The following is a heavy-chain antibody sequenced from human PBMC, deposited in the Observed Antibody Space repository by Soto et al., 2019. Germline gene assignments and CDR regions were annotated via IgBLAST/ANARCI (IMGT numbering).Heavy chain of an antibody. Sequence: NPSETLSLTCTVSGGSISSGDYYWSWIRQPPGKGLEWIGYIYHSGSTYYNPSLKSRVTISVNTSKNQFSLKLSSVTAADTAVYYCARCASSCSLGFWGQGTLVTVSS. V-gene: IGHV4-30-4*01. CDR2: IYHSGST. J-gene: IGHJ4*02. CDR1: GGSISSGDYY. D-gene: IGHD2-15*01. CDR3: ARCASSCSLGF.